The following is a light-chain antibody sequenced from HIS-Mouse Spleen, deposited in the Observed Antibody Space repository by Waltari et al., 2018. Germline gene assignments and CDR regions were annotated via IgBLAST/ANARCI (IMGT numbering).Light chain of an antibody. CDR1: TSDVGGYHH. V-gene: IGLV2-14*01. CDR3: SSYTSSSTLWV. J-gene: IGLJ3*02. CDR2: EVS. Sequence: QSALTQPASVSGSPGQSITISCPGTTSDVGGYHHVSWYQQHPGKAPKLMIYEVSTRPSGVSNRFSGSKSGNTASLTISGLQAEDEADYYCSSYTSSSTLWVFGGGTKLTVL.